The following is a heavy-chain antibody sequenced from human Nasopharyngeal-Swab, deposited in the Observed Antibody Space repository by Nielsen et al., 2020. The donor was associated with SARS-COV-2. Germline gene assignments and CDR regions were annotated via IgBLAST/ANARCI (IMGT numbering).Heavy chain of an antibody. D-gene: IGHD2-15*01. CDR1: GGSVSSGSYY. CDR2: IYYSGST. J-gene: IGHJ6*02. Sequence: SETLSLTCTVSGGSVSSGSYYWSWIRQPPGKGLEWIGYIYYSGSTNYSPSLKSRVTISVDTSKNQFSLKLSSVTAADTAVYYCARGQLLLYYYYGMDVWGQGTTVTVSS. V-gene: IGHV4-61*01. CDR3: ARGQLLLYYYYGMDV.